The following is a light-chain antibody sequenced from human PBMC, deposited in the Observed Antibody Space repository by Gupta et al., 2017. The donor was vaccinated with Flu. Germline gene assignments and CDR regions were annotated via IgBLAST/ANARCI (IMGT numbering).Light chain of an antibody. CDR1: QSLVHSDGNTY. CDR2: KIS. V-gene: IGKV2-24*01. J-gene: IGKJ1*01. Sequence: DVVMMKTPLSSPVILAHAASISCRSSQSLVHSDGNTYFCWHHQRPGQPPTLLLYKISNRISGVPDRFSGSGAGTDFTLQITRVEPEDVGLYYCMQATQFPRTFGQGTKVEVK. CDR3: MQATQFPRT.